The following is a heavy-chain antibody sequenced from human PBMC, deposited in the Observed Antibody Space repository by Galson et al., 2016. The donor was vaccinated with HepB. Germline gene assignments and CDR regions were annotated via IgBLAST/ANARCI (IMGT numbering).Heavy chain of an antibody. J-gene: IGHJ4*02. CDR3: SRHWRRHTPDY. CDR1: GFTFNSNW. CDR2: INYGGTNT. Sequence: SLRLSCAASGFTFNSNWIHWVRQAPGKGLVWVSRINYGGTNTDYADSVKGRFAISRDNAKNTLYLQMNSLKSEDTGLYYCSRHWRRHTPDYWGQGTLVTVAS. V-gene: IGHV3-74*01.